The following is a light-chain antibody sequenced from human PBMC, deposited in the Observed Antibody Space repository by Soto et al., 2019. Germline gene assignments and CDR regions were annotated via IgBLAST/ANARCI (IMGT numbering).Light chain of an antibody. CDR2: DTS. J-gene: IGKJ1*01. CDR3: QQRATWPWT. CDR1: QSIAIY. Sequence: IVLTQTPATLSFSPAEEATLSCRASQSIAIYLAWYQQKSGQSPRLLIYDTSNRAPGIPDIFSGSASVTDFTLTISSLEPEDFAVYYCQQRATWPWTSGQGTPVEIK. V-gene: IGKV3-11*01.